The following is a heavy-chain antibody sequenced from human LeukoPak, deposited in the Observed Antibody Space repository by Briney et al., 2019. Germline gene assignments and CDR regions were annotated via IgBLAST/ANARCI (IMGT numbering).Heavy chain of an antibody. Sequence: GASVKVSCKASGGTFSSYAISWVRQAPGQGLEWMGGIIPIFGTANYAQKFQGRVTITTDESTSTAYMELSSLRSEDTAVYYCARDVGINCGGDCYYSWFDPWGQGTLVTVSS. V-gene: IGHV1-69*05. CDR3: ARDVGINCGGDCYYSWFDP. CDR2: IIPIFGTA. D-gene: IGHD2-21*02. CDR1: GGTFSSYA. J-gene: IGHJ5*02.